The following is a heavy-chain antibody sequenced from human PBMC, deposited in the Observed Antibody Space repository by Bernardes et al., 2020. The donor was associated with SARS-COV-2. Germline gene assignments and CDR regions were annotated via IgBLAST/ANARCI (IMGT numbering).Heavy chain of an antibody. D-gene: IGHD6-19*01. CDR2: ITSGSSTI. Sequence: GGSLRLSCAASGFTFSTSSMHWVRQAPGKGLAWISYITSGSSTIHYADSVKGRFTISRDNAKNSLYLQMNSLRDDDTAVYYCAREFRSSGWFDFDFCGQGTLVTVSS. J-gene: IGHJ4*02. CDR3: AREFRSSGWFDFDF. CDR1: GFTFSTSS. V-gene: IGHV3-48*02.